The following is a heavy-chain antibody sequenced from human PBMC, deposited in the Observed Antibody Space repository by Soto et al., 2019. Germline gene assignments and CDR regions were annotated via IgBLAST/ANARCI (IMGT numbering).Heavy chain of an antibody. J-gene: IGHJ2*01. CDR1: GGTFSSXT. CDR2: IIPILGIA. D-gene: IGHD2-21*02. CDR3: ARGSYCGGDCXGPTWWYFDL. V-gene: IGHV1-69*02. Sequence: QVQLVQSGAEVKKPGSXXXXSXXASGGTFSSXTISXVRQAPGQGLEWMGRIIPILGIANYAQKFQGRVTITADKSTSTAYMELSSLRSEDTAVYYCARGSYCGGDCXGPTWWYFDLWGRGTLVTVSS.